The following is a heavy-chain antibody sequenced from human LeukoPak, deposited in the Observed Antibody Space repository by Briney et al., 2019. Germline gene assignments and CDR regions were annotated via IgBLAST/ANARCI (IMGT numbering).Heavy chain of an antibody. CDR2: IYYSGST. CDR3: ARGSGWYFY. D-gene: IGHD6-19*01. Sequence: PSETLSLTCTVSGGSISRYYWSWIRQPPGKGLEWIGYIYYSGSTNYNPSLKSRVTISVDTSKNQFSLKLSSVTAADTAVYYCARGSGWYFYWGQGTLVTVSS. J-gene: IGHJ4*02. CDR1: GGSISRYY. V-gene: IGHV4-59*01.